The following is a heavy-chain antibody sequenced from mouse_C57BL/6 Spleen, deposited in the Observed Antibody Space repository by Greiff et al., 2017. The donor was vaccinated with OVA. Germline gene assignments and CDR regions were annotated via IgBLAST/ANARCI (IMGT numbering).Heavy chain of an antibody. CDR3: TTPITTVVAGGFDY. CDR2: IDPENGDT. J-gene: IGHJ2*01. Sequence: EVQLQQSGAELVRPGASVKLSCTASGFNIKDDYMHWVKPRPEQGLEWIGWIDPENGDTEYASKFQGKATITTDTSTNTAYLQLSILTSEDTAVYYGTTPITTVVAGGFDYWGQGTTLTVSS. V-gene: IGHV14-4*01. CDR1: GFNIKDDY. D-gene: IGHD1-1*01.